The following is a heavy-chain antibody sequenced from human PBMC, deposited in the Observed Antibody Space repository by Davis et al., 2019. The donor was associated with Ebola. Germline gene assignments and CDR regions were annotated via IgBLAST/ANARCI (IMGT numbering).Heavy chain of an antibody. Sequence: GESLKISCAASEFTFITYSMNWVRQAPGKGLEWVSAISGSGASTYYADSVKGRFTVSRDNSKNTLYLQMNGLRAEDTAVYYCAKGSKIAVAAVFDYWGQGNLVTVSS. V-gene: IGHV3-23*01. CDR3: AKGSKIAVAAVFDY. J-gene: IGHJ4*02. CDR2: ISGSGAST. D-gene: IGHD6-19*01. CDR1: EFTFITYS.